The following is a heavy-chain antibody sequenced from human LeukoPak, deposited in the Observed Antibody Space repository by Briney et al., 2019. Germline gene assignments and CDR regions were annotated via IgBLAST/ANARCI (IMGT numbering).Heavy chain of an antibody. Sequence: SETLSLTCAVYGGSFSGYYWSWIRQPLGKGLEWIGEINHSGSTNYNPSLKSRVTISVDTSKNQFSLKLSSVTAADTAVYYCARRFPKIWFGELLGSYYFDYWGQGTLVTVSS. CDR1: GGSFSGYY. CDR3: ARRFPKIWFGELLGSYYFDY. V-gene: IGHV4-34*01. D-gene: IGHD3-10*01. CDR2: INHSGST. J-gene: IGHJ4*02.